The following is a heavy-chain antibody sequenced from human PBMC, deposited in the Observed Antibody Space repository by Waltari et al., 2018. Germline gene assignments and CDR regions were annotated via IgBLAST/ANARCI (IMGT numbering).Heavy chain of an antibody. V-gene: IGHV3-23*01. J-gene: IGHJ4*02. D-gene: IGHD2-21*02. CDR3: AKDQSVLVTAIMDY. Sequence: EVQLLESGGGLVQPGGSLRLSCAASGFNFSSYAMSWVRQDPGKGLEWGSAISGSGGRKYYADSVKGRFTISRDNSKNTLYLQMNSLRAEDTAVYYGAKDQSVLVTAIMDYGGQGTLVTVSS. CDR1: GFNFSSYA. CDR2: ISGSGGRK.